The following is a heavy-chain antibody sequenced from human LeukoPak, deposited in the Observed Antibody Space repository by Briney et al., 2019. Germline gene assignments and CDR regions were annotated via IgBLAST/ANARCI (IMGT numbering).Heavy chain of an antibody. V-gene: IGHV4-4*07. CDR3: ARASVAAPGYFDY. Sequence: SETLSLTCTVCGRFMSSYYWSWIRQPAGKGLEGIGRIYTSGSTNYNPSLKSRVTISVDKSKNQFSLKLSSVTAADTAVYYCARASVAAPGYFDYWGQGTLVTVSS. D-gene: IGHD6-19*01. J-gene: IGHJ4*02. CDR1: GRFMSSYY. CDR2: IYTSGST.